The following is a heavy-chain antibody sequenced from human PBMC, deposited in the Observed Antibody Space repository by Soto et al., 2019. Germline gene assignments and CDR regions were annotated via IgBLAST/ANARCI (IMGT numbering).Heavy chain of an antibody. CDR2: IFHSGST. Sequence: QVQLQESGPGLVKPSETLSLTCTVSGGFISSYYWSWIRQPPGKGLEWIGYIFHSGSTNYNPSLKSRVTISVDTSKNQFSLRLRSVTAADTAVYYCARGIAAATTTTALTDYWGQGTLVTVSS. D-gene: IGHD6-13*01. J-gene: IGHJ4*02. CDR1: GGFISSYY. V-gene: IGHV4-59*01. CDR3: ARGIAAATTTTALTDY.